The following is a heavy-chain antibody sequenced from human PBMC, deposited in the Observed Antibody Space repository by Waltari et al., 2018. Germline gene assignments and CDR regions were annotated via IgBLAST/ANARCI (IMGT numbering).Heavy chain of an antibody. Sequence: QVQLQESGPGLVKPSETLSLTCTVSGGPISSYYWSWIRQPPGKGLEWIGYIYYSGSTNYNPSLKSRVTISVDTSKNHFSLKLSSVTAADTAVYYCARHSEYYYDSSGYYFRHWGQGTLVTVSS. CDR2: IYYSGST. V-gene: IGHV4-59*08. J-gene: IGHJ1*01. D-gene: IGHD3-22*01. CDR3: ARHSEYYYDSSGYYFRH. CDR1: GGPISSYY.